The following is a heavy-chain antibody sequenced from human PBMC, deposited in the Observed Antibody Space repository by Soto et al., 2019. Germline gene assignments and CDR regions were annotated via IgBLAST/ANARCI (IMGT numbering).Heavy chain of an antibody. V-gene: IGHV4-34*01. Sequence: LSLTCAVYGGSFSGYYWSWIRQPPGKGLEWIGEINHSGSTNYNPSLKSRVTISVDTSKNQFSLKLSSVTAADTAVYYCARARFGDGNDYWGQGTLVTVSS. D-gene: IGHD3-10*01. CDR1: GGSFSGYY. CDR3: ARARFGDGNDY. J-gene: IGHJ4*02. CDR2: INHSGST.